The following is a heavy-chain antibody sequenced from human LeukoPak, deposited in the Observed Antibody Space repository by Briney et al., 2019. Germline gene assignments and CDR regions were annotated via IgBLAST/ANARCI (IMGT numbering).Heavy chain of an antibody. J-gene: IGHJ6*02. CDR2: ISSSGSTI. CDR3: AREGKENYGMDV. CDR1: GFTFSSYS. Sequence: GGSLRLSCAASGFTFSSYSMNWVRQAPGKGLEWVSYISSSGSTIYYADSVKGRFTISRDNAKNSLYLQMNSLRAEDTAVYYCAREGKENYGMDVWGQGTTVTVSS. V-gene: IGHV3-48*04.